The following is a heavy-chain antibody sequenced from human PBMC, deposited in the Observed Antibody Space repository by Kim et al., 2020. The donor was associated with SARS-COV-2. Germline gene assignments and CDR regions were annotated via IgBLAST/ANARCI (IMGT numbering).Heavy chain of an antibody. CDR2: ISFDCLNK. CDR1: GFTFSSYA. J-gene: IGHJ6*02. CDR3: ARDFRTDHLYYYYGMDV. V-gene: IGHV3-30*01. Sequence: GGSLRLSCAASGFTFSSYAMHWVRPSPFQALYCFSLISFDCLNKYYADSVKGRFTISRDNSKNTLYLQMNSLRAEDTAVYYCARDFRTDHLYYYYGMDVWGQGTPVTVSS.